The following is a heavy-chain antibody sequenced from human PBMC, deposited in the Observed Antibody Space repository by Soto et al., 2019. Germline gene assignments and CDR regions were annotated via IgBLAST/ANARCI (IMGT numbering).Heavy chain of an antibody. CDR2: IYYSGST. D-gene: IGHD2-15*01. V-gene: IGHV4-59*01. CDR1: GGSISSYY. J-gene: IGHJ6*03. Sequence: QVQLQESGPGLVKPSETLSLTCTVSGGSISSYYWSWIRQPPGKGLEWIGYIYYSGSTNYNPSLKSRVTISVDTSKNQSSLKLSSVTAADTAVYYCARSYRRYCSGGSCYSYYYYYMDVWGKGTTVTVYS. CDR3: ARSYRRYCSGGSCYSYYYYYMDV.